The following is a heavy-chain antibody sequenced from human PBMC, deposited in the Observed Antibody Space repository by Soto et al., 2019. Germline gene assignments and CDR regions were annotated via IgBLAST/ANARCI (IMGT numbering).Heavy chain of an antibody. V-gene: IGHV3-53*01. CDR1: GFSVSSNY. Sequence: GGSLRLSCAASGFSVSSNYMTWVRQAPGKGLEWVSVIYSDGSTYYAGSVKGRFTISRDNSKNTLYLQMNSLRAEDTALYYCAKRDRSNWSYFDYWGQGTLVTVSS. J-gene: IGHJ4*02. D-gene: IGHD1-20*01. CDR2: IYSDGST. CDR3: AKRDRSNWSYFDY.